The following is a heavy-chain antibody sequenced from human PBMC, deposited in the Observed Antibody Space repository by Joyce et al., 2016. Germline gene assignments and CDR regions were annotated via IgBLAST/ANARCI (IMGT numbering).Heavy chain of an antibody. V-gene: IGHV3-30*18. CDR2: IAFDGKNG. CDR3: AKDTSGWYGWFDP. CDR1: GFTFSTNG. Sequence: QVQLVESGGGVVQPGRSLRLSCAASGFTFSTNGMHWVRQAPGKGLEWVAVIAFDGKNGYYADAVKGRFTISRDNSNNTVYLQMNSLRAEDTAVYYCAKDTSGWYGWFDPWGQGTLVTVSS. D-gene: IGHD6-19*01. J-gene: IGHJ5*02.